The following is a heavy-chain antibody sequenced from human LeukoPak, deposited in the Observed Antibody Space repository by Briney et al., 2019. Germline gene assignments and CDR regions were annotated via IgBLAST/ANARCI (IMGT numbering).Heavy chain of an antibody. V-gene: IGHV4-59*11. CDR1: GPSSISSHY. CDR2: IYSTGGI. J-gene: IGHJ5*02. CDR3: SRVHYYSSKMEIET. D-gene: IGHD3-10*01. Sequence: SETLSLTCTVSGPSSISSHYWSWIRQTPGKRPEWIGFIYSTGGINYNPSLKSRVVISFDMSKSQFSLKVRSVTAADTAVDYCSRVHYYSSKMEIETWGQGTLVTVSS.